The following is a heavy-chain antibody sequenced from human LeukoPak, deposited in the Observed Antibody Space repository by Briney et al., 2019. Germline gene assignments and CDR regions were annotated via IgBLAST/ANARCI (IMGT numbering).Heavy chain of an antibody. CDR1: AFSFSNYN. V-gene: IGHV3-21*04. J-gene: IGHJ4*02. CDR2: ITSSGSYI. Sequence: GGSLRLSCAASAFSFSNYNMNWVRQAPGKGLEWVSSITSSGSYIYYADSVKGRFTISRDNAKNSLYLQLNSLRAEDTAVYYCAKDIRWLQFDYWGQGTLVTVSS. D-gene: IGHD5-24*01. CDR3: AKDIRWLQFDY.